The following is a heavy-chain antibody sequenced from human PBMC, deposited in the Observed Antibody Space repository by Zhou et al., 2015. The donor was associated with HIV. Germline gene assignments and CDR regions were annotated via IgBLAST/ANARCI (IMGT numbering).Heavy chain of an antibody. J-gene: IGHJ5*02. CDR3: ARDGALRAVAGTGYNWFDP. CDR2: VSVYSGNT. Sequence: QVQLVQSGAEVKKPGASVKVSCKASGYTFTNYGISWVRQAPGQGLEWMGWVSVYSGNTNYAQKLQGRVTMTTDTSTNTAYMELSSLRSEDTAVYYCARDGALRAVAGTGYNWFDPWGQGTLVTVSS. V-gene: IGHV1-18*01. D-gene: IGHD6-19*01. CDR1: GYTFTNYG.